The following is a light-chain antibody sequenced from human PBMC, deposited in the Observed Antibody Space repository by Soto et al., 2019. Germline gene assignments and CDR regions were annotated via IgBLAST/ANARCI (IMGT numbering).Light chain of an antibody. Sequence: EIVLTQSPDTLSLSPGERATLSCRASQSVSSSYLAWYQHKPGQAPRLLIYDASSRATGITDRFSGSGSGTDFPLTISRLEPEDFAVYYCQQYGSSPLTFGGGTKVEIK. CDR2: DAS. J-gene: IGKJ4*01. CDR3: QQYGSSPLT. V-gene: IGKV3-20*01. CDR1: QSVSSSY.